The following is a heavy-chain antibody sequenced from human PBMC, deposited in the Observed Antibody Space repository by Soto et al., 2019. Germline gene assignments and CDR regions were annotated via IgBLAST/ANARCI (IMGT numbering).Heavy chain of an antibody. D-gene: IGHD4-4*01. CDR2: IYYSGST. J-gene: IGHJ6*02. V-gene: IGHV4-39*01. CDR1: GGSISSSSYY. Sequence: PSETLSLTCTVSGGSISSSSYYWGWIRQPPGKGLEWIGSIYYSGSTYYNPSLKSRVTISVDTSKNQFSLKLSSVTAADTAVYYCASPGASNYRPFYYYSGMDVWGQGTTVTVSS. CDR3: ASPGASNYRPFYYYSGMDV.